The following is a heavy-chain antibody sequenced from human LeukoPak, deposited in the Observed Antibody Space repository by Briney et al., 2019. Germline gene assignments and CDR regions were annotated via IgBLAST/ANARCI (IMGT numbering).Heavy chain of an antibody. CDR2: IYSGDSDV. CDR1: GYIFTNYW. J-gene: IGHJ4*02. D-gene: IGHD3-10*01. V-gene: IGHV5-51*01. Sequence: GESLKISCKGSGYIFTNYWIGWVRQMPGEGLEWMGIIYSGDSDVRYSPSFQGQVTISADKSITTAYLQWSSLKASDTAMYYCARQRGEQGYFDYWGQGTLVTVSS. CDR3: ARQRGEQGYFDY.